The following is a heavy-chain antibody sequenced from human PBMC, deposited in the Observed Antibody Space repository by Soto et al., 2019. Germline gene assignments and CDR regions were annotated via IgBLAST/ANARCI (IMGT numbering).Heavy chain of an antibody. D-gene: IGHD4-4*01. CDR3: AGNLQGATTNYASNWFDP. J-gene: IGHJ5*02. Sequence: QVQLVQSGAEVKKPGASVKVSCKASGYTFTGYSVTWVRQAPGQGLEWMGWINTYSGNTNYAQKLQGRVTVTTDTSTNTVYMELRSLRSDDTAVYYCAGNLQGATTNYASNWFDPWGQGTLVTVSS. CDR1: GYTFTGYS. V-gene: IGHV1-18*01. CDR2: INTYSGNT.